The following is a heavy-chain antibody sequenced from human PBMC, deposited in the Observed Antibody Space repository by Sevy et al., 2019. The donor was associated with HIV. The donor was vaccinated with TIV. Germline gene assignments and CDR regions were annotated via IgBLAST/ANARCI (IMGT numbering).Heavy chain of an antibody. D-gene: IGHD6-19*01. V-gene: IGHV1-69*13. CDR3: ARGGGNGWYYFDY. CDR2: IIPILGTV. CDR1: GGTFSSYG. J-gene: IGHJ4*02. Sequence: SVKVSCKASGGTFSSYGISWVRQAPGQGLEWMGGIIPILGTVNYAQKFQGRVTITADESTKTAYMELSSLRSEDTAVYDCARGGGNGWYYFDYWGQETLVTVSS.